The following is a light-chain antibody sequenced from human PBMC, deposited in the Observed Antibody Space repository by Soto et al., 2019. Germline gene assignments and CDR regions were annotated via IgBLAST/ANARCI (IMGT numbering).Light chain of an antibody. CDR3: QQYENWPPYT. CDR1: QSVSSN. V-gene: IGKV3-15*01. J-gene: IGKJ2*01. CDR2: GAS. Sequence: EIVMTQSPATLSVSPGERATLSCRASQSVSSNLAWYQQKPGQAPRLLIYGASTRATGIPARFSGSGSGTEFTLTISNLQSEDFGVYYCQQYENWPPYTFGQGTKVDI.